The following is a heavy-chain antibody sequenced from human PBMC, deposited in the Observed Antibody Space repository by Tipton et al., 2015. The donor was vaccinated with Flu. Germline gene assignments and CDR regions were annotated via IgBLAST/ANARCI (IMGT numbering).Heavy chain of an antibody. J-gene: IGHJ6*02. CDR3: ARFSGGYCSSTSCPMGPYSMDV. Sequence: SLRLSCAASGFTFSSYWMSWVRQAPGKGLERVANIKQDGSEKFYLGSVRGRFTISRDNAKNSLYLQMNTLRAEDTAIYGCARFSGGYCSSTSCPMGPYSMDVWGQGTSVTVSS. D-gene: IGHD2-2*01. CDR2: IKQDGSEK. CDR1: GFTFSSYW. V-gene: IGHV3-7*01.